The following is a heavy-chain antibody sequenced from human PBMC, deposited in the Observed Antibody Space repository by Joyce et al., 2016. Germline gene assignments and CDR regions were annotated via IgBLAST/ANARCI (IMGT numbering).Heavy chain of an antibody. D-gene: IGHD3-3*01. CDR3: ARDLTYGTIFYYYDALDV. CDR1: GFSLSSYW. CDR2: IKQEESQR. V-gene: IGHV3-7*03. Sequence: EVQLVESGGGLVQPGGSLRLSCVGSGFSLSSYWMTWVRQDPGKGLEWVAKIKQEESQRNYVDSVKGRFTVSRDNARNSVFLLMDSLRVEDTAVYYCARDLTYGTIFYYYDALDVWGHGTMVTVSS. J-gene: IGHJ3*01.